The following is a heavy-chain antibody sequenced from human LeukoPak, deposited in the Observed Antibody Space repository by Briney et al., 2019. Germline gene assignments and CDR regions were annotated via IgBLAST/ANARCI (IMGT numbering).Heavy chain of an antibody. CDR3: ARGLQYDFKGLGTFDY. D-gene: IGHD3-3*01. J-gene: IGHJ4*02. V-gene: IGHV3-11*06. CDR2: ITGRSSYT. CDR1: GFTFSDYY. Sequence: GGSLRLSCAASGFTFSDYYMSWIRQAPGKGLEWVSYITGRSSYTNYGDSVKGRFTISRDNAKNSLYLQMNSLRAEDTAVYYCARGLQYDFKGLGTFDYWGQGTLVTVSS.